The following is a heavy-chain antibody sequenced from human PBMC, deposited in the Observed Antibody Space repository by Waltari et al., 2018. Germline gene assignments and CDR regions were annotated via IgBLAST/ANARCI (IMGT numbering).Heavy chain of an antibody. Sequence: QVQLQQWGAGLLKPSETLSLTCAVYGGSFSGYYWSWIRQPPGKGLEWIGEINHSVCTHIYPSLKRRVNISVDTYKNQFYLKRSCVTAADTAVYYCARGPMKTTNYYYGMDVWGQGTTVTVSS. CDR2: INHSVCT. D-gene: IGHD4-4*01. J-gene: IGHJ6*02. CDR1: GGSFSGYY. V-gene: IGHV4-34*01. CDR3: ARGPMKTTNYYYGMDV.